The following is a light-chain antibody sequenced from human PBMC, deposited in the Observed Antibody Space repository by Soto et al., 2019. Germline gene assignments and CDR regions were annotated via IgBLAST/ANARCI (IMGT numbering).Light chain of an antibody. V-gene: IGLV2-14*01. Sequence: QAVVTQPASVSGSPGQSITISCTGSSSDIGGHDFVSWYQQHPGKAPQLIIYDVSRRPSGVSSHFSGSKSANTASLTISGLQAEDEAEYYCASYRSSRTYVFGTGTKVTVL. J-gene: IGLJ1*01. CDR2: DVS. CDR1: SSDIGGHDF. CDR3: ASYRSSRTYV.